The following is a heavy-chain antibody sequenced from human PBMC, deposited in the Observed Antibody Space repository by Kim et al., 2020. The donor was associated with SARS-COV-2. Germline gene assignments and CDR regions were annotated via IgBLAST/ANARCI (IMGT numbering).Heavy chain of an antibody. D-gene: IGHD3-3*01. CDR3: AREENFYTSLRDGFDV. CDR1: GYTFSGHY. V-gene: IGHV1-2*06. J-gene: IGHJ6*02. CDR2: VNPNSGDA. Sequence: ASVKVSCKASGYTFSGHYMHWVRQAPGQGLEWMGRVNPNSGDADIAQRFQGRVTMTRDMSTSTAYMELSSLRSDDTAVYYCAREENFYTSLRDGFDVWGQGTTVTVS.